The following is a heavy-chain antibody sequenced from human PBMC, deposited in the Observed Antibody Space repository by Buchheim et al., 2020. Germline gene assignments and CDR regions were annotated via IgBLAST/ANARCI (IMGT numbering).Heavy chain of an antibody. CDR2: ISCGSDII. CDR1: GLSFSAYS. V-gene: IGHV3-48*01. Sequence: EVHLVESGGNLVQPGESLRLSCAASGLSFSAYSMNWVRQAPGKGLEWISYISCGSDIIYYADSVRGRFTISRDNSKKPLFLQMNSLRAEDSAVYYCAQDSWGTSGYPEYFQHWGQGTL. D-gene: IGHD3-22*01. J-gene: IGHJ1*01. CDR3: AQDSWGTSGYPEYFQH.